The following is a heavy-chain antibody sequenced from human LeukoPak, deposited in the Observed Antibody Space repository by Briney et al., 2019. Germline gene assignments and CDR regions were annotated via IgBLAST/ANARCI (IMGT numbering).Heavy chain of an antibody. V-gene: IGHV3-11*03. CDR3: ARILAVASFHPFDY. Sequence: GGALRLSCAASVFTSIDYYMNWIRQAPGKGLGWVSYISSSSSYTNYADSVKGRFTISRDNAKKSLYLQMNSLRAEDTVVYYCARILAVASFHPFDYWGQGTLVTVSS. CDR1: VFTSIDYY. D-gene: IGHD6-19*01. CDR2: ISSSSSYT. J-gene: IGHJ4*02.